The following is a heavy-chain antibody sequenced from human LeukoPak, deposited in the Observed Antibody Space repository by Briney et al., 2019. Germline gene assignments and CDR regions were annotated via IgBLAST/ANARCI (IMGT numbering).Heavy chain of an antibody. J-gene: IGHJ4*02. Sequence: GGSLRLSCAASGVTFNDFWMSWVRQAPGKGLEWVANIKQDGSEKYYVDSVKGRFTISRDNAKTSLYLQMNSLRPEDTAVYYCARGRYHMDSSGYSSFYYWGQGTRVTVSS. CDR1: GVTFNDFW. CDR3: ARGRYHMDSSGYSSFYY. CDR2: IKQDGSEK. D-gene: IGHD3-22*01. V-gene: IGHV3-7*01.